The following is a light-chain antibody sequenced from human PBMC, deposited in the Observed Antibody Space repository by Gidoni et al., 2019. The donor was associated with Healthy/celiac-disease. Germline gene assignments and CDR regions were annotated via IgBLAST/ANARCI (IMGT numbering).Light chain of an antibody. CDR2: GNS. J-gene: IGLJ1*01. CDR1: SSNIGAGYE. CDR3: QSYDSSPNYV. Sequence: QSVLTQPPSVSGAPGQRVTISCTGSSSNIGAGYEVHWYQQLPGTAPKLLIYGNSNRPSGVPDRFSGSKAGTSASLAITGLQAEDEADYYCQSYDSSPNYVFGTGTKVTVL. V-gene: IGLV1-40*01.